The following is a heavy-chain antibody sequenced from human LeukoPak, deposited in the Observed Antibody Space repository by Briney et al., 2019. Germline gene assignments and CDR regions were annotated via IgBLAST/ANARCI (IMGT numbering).Heavy chain of an antibody. J-gene: IGHJ3*02. CDR2: IIPIFGTA. CDR1: GGTFSSYA. Sequence: ASVKVSCKASGGTFSSYAISWVRQAPGQGLEWMGGIIPIFGTANYAQKFQGRVTITADKSTSTAYMELSSLRSEDTAVYYCARRDIVVVPAARDAFDIWGQGTMVTVSS. D-gene: IGHD2-2*01. CDR3: ARRDIVVVPAARDAFDI. V-gene: IGHV1-69*06.